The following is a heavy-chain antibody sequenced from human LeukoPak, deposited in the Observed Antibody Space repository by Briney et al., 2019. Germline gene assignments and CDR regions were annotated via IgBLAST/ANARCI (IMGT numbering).Heavy chain of an antibody. V-gene: IGHV3-23*01. CDR2: ISGSGGNT. Sequence: AGGSLRLSCAASGFTFSSNAMSWVRQAPGKGLEWVSGISGSGGNTYSADSVKGRFTISRDNSKNTLYLQMNSLRAEDTAVYYCAESPGGGRDYWGQGTLVTVSS. CDR3: AESPGGGRDY. J-gene: IGHJ4*02. D-gene: IGHD2-15*01. CDR1: GFTFSSNA.